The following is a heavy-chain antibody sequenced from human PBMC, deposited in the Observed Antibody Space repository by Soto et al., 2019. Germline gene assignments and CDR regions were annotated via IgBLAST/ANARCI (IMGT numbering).Heavy chain of an antibody. CDR3: ARGAWRSADYIDLDC. Sequence: QVQLVQSGAEVKKPGASVKVSCKASGYTFTGYYMHWVRQAPGQGLEWMGWFNPNSGDTNYAQKFQGWVTMTGDTSITTAYMVLTRLKSDDTAVYYCARGAWRSADYIDLDCWGPGTLVTVSS. CDR1: GYTFTGYY. V-gene: IGHV1-2*04. CDR2: FNPNSGDT. J-gene: IGHJ4*02. D-gene: IGHD3-3*01.